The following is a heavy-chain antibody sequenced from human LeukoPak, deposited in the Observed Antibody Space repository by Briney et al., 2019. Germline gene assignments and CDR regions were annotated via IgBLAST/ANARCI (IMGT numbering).Heavy chain of an antibody. J-gene: IGHJ3*02. CDR1: GFTFSDYW. Sequence: PGGSLRLSCAASGFTFSDYWLHWVRQAPGKGLVWVSRINTDGSTINYAGSVKGRFTISRDDAKNTLYLQMNSLRAEDTAVYYCAREHYYDSSGPIGGAFDIWGQGTMVTVSS. V-gene: IGHV3-74*01. CDR3: AREHYYDSSGPIGGAFDI. CDR2: INTDGSTI. D-gene: IGHD3-22*01.